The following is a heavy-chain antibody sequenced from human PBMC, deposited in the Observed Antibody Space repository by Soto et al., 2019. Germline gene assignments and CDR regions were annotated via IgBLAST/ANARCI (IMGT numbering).Heavy chain of an antibody. CDR2: INHSGST. J-gene: IGHJ4*02. CDR3: ARIHDFWSGSTTFDY. D-gene: IGHD3-3*01. Sequence: PSETLSLTCAVYGGSFSGYYWSWIRQPPGKGLEWIGEINHSGSTNYNPSLKSRVTISVDTSKNQFSLKLSSVTAADTAVYYCARIHDFWSGSTTFDYWGQGTLVTVSS. CDR1: GGSFSGYY. V-gene: IGHV4-34*01.